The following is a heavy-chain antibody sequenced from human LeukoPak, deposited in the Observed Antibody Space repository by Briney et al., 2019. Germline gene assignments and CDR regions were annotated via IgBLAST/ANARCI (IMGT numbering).Heavy chain of an antibody. Sequence: GGSLRLSRAASGFTFSNYWMHWVRQAPGKGLVWVSRINKDGGVTDYADSVKGRFTISRDNAKNTLYLQMNSLRVEDTAVYYCVRLLDLDFWGQGTLVTVSS. CDR1: GFTFSNYW. D-gene: IGHD1-1*01. CDR3: VRLLDLDF. J-gene: IGHJ4*02. V-gene: IGHV3-74*01. CDR2: INKDGGVT.